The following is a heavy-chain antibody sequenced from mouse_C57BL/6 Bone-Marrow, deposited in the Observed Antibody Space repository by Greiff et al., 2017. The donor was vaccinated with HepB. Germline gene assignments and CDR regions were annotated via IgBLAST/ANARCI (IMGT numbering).Heavy chain of an antibody. Sequence: QVQLKQSGPGLVQPSQSLSITCTASGFSFTSYGVHWVRQSPGKGLEWLGVIWSGGSTDYNAAFISRLSISKDNSKGQVFFKMNSLQADDTAIYYCARRGYGSSSYAMDYWGQGTSVTVSS. D-gene: IGHD1-1*01. CDR3: ARRGYGSSSYAMDY. CDR2: IWSGGST. J-gene: IGHJ4*01. V-gene: IGHV2-2*01. CDR1: GFSFTSYG.